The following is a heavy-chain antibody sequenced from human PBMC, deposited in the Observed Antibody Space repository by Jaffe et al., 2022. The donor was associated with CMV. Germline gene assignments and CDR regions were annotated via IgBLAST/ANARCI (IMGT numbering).Heavy chain of an antibody. J-gene: IGHJ6*02. CDR2: IGTAGDT. V-gene: IGHV3-13*01. Sequence: EVQLVESGGGLVQPGGSLRLSCAASGFTFSSYDMHWVRQATGKGLEWVSAIGTAGDTYYPGSVKGRFTISRENAKNSLYLQMNSLRAGDTAVYYCARDSHWGSYYYYGMDVWGQGTTVTVSS. CDR3: ARDSHWGSYYYYGMDV. CDR1: GFTFSSYD. D-gene: IGHD7-27*01.